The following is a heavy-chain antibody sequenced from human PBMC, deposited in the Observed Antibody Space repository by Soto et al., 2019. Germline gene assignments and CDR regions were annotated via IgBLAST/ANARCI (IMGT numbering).Heavy chain of an antibody. D-gene: IGHD2-2*01. Sequence: GASVKVSCKASGYTFTSYGISWVRQAPGQGLEWMGWISAYNGNTNYAQKLQGRVTMTTDTSTSTAYMELRSLRSDDTAVYYCARDLDAIVVVPAALDYWGQGTLVTVSS. CDR3: ARDLDAIVVVPAALDY. CDR1: GYTFTSYG. V-gene: IGHV1-18*01. J-gene: IGHJ4*02. CDR2: ISAYNGNT.